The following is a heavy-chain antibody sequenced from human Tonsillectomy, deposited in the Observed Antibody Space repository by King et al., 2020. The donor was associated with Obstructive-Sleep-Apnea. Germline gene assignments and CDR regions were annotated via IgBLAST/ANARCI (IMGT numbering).Heavy chain of an antibody. CDR2: IYTSGST. D-gene: IGHD3-9*01. J-gene: IGHJ4*02. CDR1: GGSISSYY. CDR3: ARDVRDYDILTGYHRGHYFDY. V-gene: IGHV4-4*07. Sequence: VQLQESGPGLVKPSETLSLTCSVSGGSISSYYWSWIRQPAGKGLEWIGRIYTSGSTNYNPSLQSRVTMSIDTSKNQFSLKLSSVTAADTAVYFCARDVRDYDILTGYHRGHYFDYWGQGTLVTVSS.